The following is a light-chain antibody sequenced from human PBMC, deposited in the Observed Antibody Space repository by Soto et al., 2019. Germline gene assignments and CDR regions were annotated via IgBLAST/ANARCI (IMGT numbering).Light chain of an antibody. CDR2: DAS. J-gene: IGKJ4*01. CDR3: QQYNRYPLT. CDR1: QSISSW. Sequence: DIQMTQSPSTLSASVGDRVTIICRASQSISSWLAWYQQKPGKAPKLLIYDASSLESGVPSRFSGSGSGTEFTLTISSXQPDDFATYYCQQYNRYPLTFGGGTKVDTK. V-gene: IGKV1-5*02.